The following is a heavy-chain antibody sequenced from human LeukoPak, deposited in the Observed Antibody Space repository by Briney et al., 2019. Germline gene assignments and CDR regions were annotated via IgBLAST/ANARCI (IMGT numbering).Heavy chain of an antibody. Sequence: ASVKVSCKASGYTFTGYYMHWVRQAPGQGLEWMGWISAYNGNTNYAQKLQGRVTMTTDTSTSTAYMELRSLRSDDTAVYYCARAGGSTYYYYYMDVWGKGTTVTVSS. V-gene: IGHV1-18*04. CDR1: GYTFTGYY. CDR3: ARAGGSTYYYYYMDV. J-gene: IGHJ6*03. D-gene: IGHD6-25*01. CDR2: ISAYNGNT.